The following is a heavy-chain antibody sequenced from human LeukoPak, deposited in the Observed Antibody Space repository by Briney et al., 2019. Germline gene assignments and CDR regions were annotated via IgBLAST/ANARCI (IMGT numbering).Heavy chain of an antibody. CDR1: GGSISSYY. CDR2: IYTSGGT. V-gene: IGHV4-4*07. Sequence: SETLSLTCTDSGGSISSYYWSWIRQPAAKGLVWIGRIYTSGGTNYNPSLTCRVTMPVATSKTQFSLKLSSITAEASAVSFCPCSYSSGRGAEPFDYWGQGTLVTVSS. CDR3: PCSYSSGRGAEPFDY. J-gene: IGHJ4*02. D-gene: IGHD6-19*01.